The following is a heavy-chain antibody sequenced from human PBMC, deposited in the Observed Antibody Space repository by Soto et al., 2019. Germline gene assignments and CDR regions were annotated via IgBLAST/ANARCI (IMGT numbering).Heavy chain of an antibody. CDR3: VRVAISSSSSY. V-gene: IGHV1-69*12. CDR2: IIPIFGTA. D-gene: IGHD6-6*01. Sequence: QVQLVQSGADVKKPGSSVKVSCKASGGTFNNYAISWVRQAPGQGLEWVGGIIPIFGTADYAQKFQGRVTITADESTSTAYMELSSLRSEDTAVYYCVRVAISSSSSYWGQGTLVTVSS. CDR1: GGTFNNYA. J-gene: IGHJ4*02.